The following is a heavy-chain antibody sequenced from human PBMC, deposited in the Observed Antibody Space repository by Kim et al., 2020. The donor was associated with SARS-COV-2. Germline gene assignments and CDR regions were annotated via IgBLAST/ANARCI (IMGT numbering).Heavy chain of an antibody. CDR1: GGSISSSSYY. J-gene: IGHJ4*02. CDR2: IYYSGST. V-gene: IGHV4-39*01. Sequence: SETLSLTCTVSGGSISSSSYYWGWIRQPPGKGLEWIGSIYYSGSTYYNPSLKSRVTISVDTSKNQFSLKLSSVTAADTAVYYCARQGTVVTPDYWGQGTLVTVSS. D-gene: IGHD2-15*01. CDR3: ARQGTVVTPDY.